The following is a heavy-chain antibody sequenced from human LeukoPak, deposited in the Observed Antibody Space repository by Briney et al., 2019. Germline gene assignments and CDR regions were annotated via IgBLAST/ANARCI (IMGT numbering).Heavy chain of an antibody. J-gene: IGHJ4*02. CDR1: GFTFSDYY. Sequence: GGSLRLSCAASGFTFSDYYMSWIRQAPGKGLELVSYISSSGSTIDYADSVKGRFPISRDNAKNSLYLQMNSLRAEDAAVYYCARYDFWSGLNVFDYWGQGTLVTVSS. D-gene: IGHD3/OR15-3a*01. CDR3: ARYDFWSGLNVFDY. CDR2: ISSSGSTI. V-gene: IGHV3-11*01.